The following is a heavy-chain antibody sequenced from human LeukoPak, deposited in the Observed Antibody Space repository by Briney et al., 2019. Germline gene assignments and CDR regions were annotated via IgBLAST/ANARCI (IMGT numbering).Heavy chain of an antibody. D-gene: IGHD4-23*01. Sequence: ASVKVSCTASGYTFTSYSISWVRQGPGPGLEWVGWISAYNGNTNYAQKLQGRVTMTTDTSTSTAYMEVRSLRSDDTAVYYCARVDYGGNLYWGQGTLVTVSS. CDR2: ISAYNGNT. CDR3: ARVDYGGNLY. J-gene: IGHJ4*02. CDR1: GYTFTSYS. V-gene: IGHV1-18*01.